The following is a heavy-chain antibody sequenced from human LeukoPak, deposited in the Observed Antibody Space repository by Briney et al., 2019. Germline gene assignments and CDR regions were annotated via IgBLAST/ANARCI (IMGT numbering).Heavy chain of an antibody. CDR3: AGVIVVVPPGMDV. CDR1: GGSFSGYY. Sequence: PSETLSLTCAVYGGSFSGYYWSWIRQPPGKGLEWIGEINHSGSTSYNPSLKSRVTISVDTSKNQFSLKLSSVTAADTAVYYCAGVIVVVPPGMDVWGQGTTVTVSS. J-gene: IGHJ6*02. V-gene: IGHV4-34*01. D-gene: IGHD3-22*01. CDR2: INHSGST.